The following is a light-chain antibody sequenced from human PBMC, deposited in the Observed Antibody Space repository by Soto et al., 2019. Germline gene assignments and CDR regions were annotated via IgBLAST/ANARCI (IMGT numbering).Light chain of an antibody. CDR1: QSINIH. CDR2: DAF. CDR3: QQRSSWPRT. V-gene: IGKV3-11*01. J-gene: IGKJ1*01. Sequence: EIVLTQSPATLPLSLGERATLSCRASQSINIHLAWYQQKPGQAPRLLIYDAFNRATGIPARFSGSGSGTDFTLTISSLEAEDFAVYYCQQRSSWPRTFGQGTKVDIK.